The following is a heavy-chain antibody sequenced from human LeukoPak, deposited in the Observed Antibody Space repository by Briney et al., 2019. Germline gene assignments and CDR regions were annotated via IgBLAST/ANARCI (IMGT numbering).Heavy chain of an antibody. D-gene: IGHD6-19*01. V-gene: IGHV3-30*18. CDR3: AKGIAVAALGDYFDY. CDR2: ISYDGSNK. CDR1: GFTFSSYG. J-gene: IGHJ4*02. Sequence: GGSLRLSCAASGFTFSSYGMHWVRQAPGKGLEWVAVISYDGSNKYYADSVKGRFTISRDNSKNTLYLQMNSLRAEDTAVYYCAKGIAVAALGDYFDYWGQGTLVTVSS.